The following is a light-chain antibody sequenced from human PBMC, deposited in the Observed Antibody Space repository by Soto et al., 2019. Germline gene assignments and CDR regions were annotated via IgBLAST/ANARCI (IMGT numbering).Light chain of an antibody. V-gene: IGKV1-33*01. CDR1: HDITSY. CDR2: DAS. Sequence: QMTQSPSSLSASVGDRVTITCQASHDITSYLNWYQHKPGQAPKLLIYDASILEAGVPSRLSGSGSGTDFTFSISSLQPEDVATYYCQKCDYLPIFGPGTTVDLK. CDR3: QKCDYLPI. J-gene: IGKJ3*01.